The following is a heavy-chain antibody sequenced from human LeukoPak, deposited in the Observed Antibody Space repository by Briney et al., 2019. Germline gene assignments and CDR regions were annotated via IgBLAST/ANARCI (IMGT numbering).Heavy chain of an antibody. CDR2: IYSGGST. Sequence: GGSLRLSCAASGFTVSSNYMTWVRQAPGKGLEWVSAIYSGGSTYYADSVKGRFTISRDNSKNTLYLQMNSLRAEDTAVYYCAKAGIVGAHRTYYYYYYMDVWGKGTTVTVSS. CDR3: AKAGIVGAHRTYYYYYYMDV. D-gene: IGHD1-26*01. J-gene: IGHJ6*03. CDR1: GFTVSSNY. V-gene: IGHV3-53*01.